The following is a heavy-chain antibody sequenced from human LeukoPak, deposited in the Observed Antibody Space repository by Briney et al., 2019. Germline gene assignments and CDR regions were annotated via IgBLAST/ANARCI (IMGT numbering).Heavy chain of an antibody. J-gene: IGHJ5*02. Sequence: SETLSLTCTVSGGSISSYYWSWIGQPAGKGLEWIGRMQISGITNYNPSLQSRVTMSLDTSKNQFSLKLSSVTAADTAVYYCARDLVVAPCNWFDPWGQGTLVTVSS. D-gene: IGHD2-2*01. CDR2: MQISGIT. CDR1: GGSISSYY. CDR3: ARDLVVAPCNWFDP. V-gene: IGHV4-4*07.